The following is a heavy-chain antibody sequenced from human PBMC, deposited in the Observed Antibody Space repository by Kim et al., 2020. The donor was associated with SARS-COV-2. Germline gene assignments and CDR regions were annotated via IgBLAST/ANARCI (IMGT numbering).Heavy chain of an antibody. CDR1: GFTSSPFNKYW. CDR3: ARDIGYSLSDP. V-gene: IGHV3-74*01. D-gene: IGHD4-4*01. CDR2: INGDGSST. J-gene: IGHJ5*02. Sequence: GGSLRLSCAASGFTSSPFNKYWMHWVRQAPGKGLVWVSRINGDGSSTNYADSVKGRFTISRDNAKNTLYLQMNSLRAEDTAVYYCARDIGYSLSDPWGQGTLVIVSS.